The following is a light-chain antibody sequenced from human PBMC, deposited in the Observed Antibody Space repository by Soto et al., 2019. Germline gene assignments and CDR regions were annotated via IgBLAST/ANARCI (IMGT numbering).Light chain of an antibody. CDR3: SSYTSTSTPFV. CDR2: EVS. V-gene: IGLV2-14*01. J-gene: IGLJ1*01. Sequence: QSVLTQPASVSGSPGQSITISCTLTSTDVGSYNYVSWYQLHPGKAPKLMISEVSNRPSGVSNRFSGSKSGNTASLTISGLQTEDEADYYCSSYTSTSTPFVFGTGTKVTVL. CDR1: STDVGSYNY.